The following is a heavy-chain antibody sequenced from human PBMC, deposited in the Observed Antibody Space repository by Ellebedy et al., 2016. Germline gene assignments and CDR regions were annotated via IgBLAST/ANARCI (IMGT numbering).Heavy chain of an antibody. Sequence: GESLKISCAASGFTFSNAWMSWVRQAPGKGLEWVGRIKSKTDGGTTDYAAPVKGRFSISRDDSKNTLYLQMNSLKTEDTAVYYCTTGGWYGLFDYWGQGTLVTVSS. V-gene: IGHV3-15*01. CDR3: TTGGWYGLFDY. D-gene: IGHD6-19*01. CDR1: GFTFSNAW. CDR2: IKSKTDGGTT. J-gene: IGHJ4*02.